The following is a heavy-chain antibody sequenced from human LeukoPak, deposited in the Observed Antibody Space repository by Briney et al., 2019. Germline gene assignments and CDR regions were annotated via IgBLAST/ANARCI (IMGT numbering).Heavy chain of an antibody. Sequence: GASVKVSCKASGYTFTGYYMHWVRQAPGQGLEWMGWINPNSGGTNHAQKFQGRVTMTRDTSISTAYMELSRLRSDDTAVYYCARSRSPEMATMLSDYWGQGTLVTVSS. J-gene: IGHJ4*02. D-gene: IGHD5-24*01. CDR1: GYTFTGYY. V-gene: IGHV1-2*02. CDR3: ARSRSPEMATMLSDY. CDR2: INPNSGGT.